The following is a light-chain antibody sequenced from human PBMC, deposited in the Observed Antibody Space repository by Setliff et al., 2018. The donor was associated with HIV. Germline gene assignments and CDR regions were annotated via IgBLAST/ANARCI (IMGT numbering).Light chain of an antibody. CDR3: CSYTSYSTLYV. Sequence: QSALAQPPSESGSPGQSITISCIGSSSDIGTYNYVSWYQQHPGRAPKLLIYDVSRRPSGVSDRFSGSKSGNSASLTISGLQAEDEADYYCCSYTSYSTLYVFGGGTKVTVL. J-gene: IGLJ1*01. V-gene: IGLV2-14*01. CDR1: SSDIGTYNY. CDR2: DVS.